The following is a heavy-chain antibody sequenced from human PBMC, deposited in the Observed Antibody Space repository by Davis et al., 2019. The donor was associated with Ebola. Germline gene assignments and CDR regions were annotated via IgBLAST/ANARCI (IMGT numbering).Heavy chain of an antibody. CDR2: IKQDGSEK. Sequence: GESLKISCAASGFTFSSYWMSWVRQAPGKGLEWVANIKQDGSEKYYVDSVKGRFTISRDNAKNSLYLQMNSLRAEDTAVYYCARDLTTGDYGDYVFDYWGQGTLVTVSS. D-gene: IGHD4-17*01. CDR1: GFTFSSYW. CDR3: ARDLTTGDYGDYVFDY. V-gene: IGHV3-7*01. J-gene: IGHJ4*02.